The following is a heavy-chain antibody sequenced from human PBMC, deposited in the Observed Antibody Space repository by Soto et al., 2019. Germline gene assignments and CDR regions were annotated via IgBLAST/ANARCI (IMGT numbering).Heavy chain of an antibody. CDR3: ARGMTAPRAPALYYFDT. J-gene: IGHJ4*02. CDR2: FSLSGTT. CDR1: GASITGTSY. Sequence: SETLSLTCTVSGASITGTSYWSWIRQPAGKGLEWIGRFSLSGTTNYNPSLRSRVTMSADVSKNQFSLRLTSVTAADTALYYCARGMTAPRAPALYYFDTWGQGTLVTVSS. D-gene: IGHD3-10*01. V-gene: IGHV4-4*07.